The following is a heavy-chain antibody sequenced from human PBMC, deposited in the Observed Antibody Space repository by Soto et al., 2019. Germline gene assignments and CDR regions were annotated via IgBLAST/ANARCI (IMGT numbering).Heavy chain of an antibody. D-gene: IGHD2-2*01. CDR2: IYYSGST. CDR3: ARDGGERYCSSTSCYHYYYHGMDV. J-gene: IGHJ6*02. V-gene: IGHV4-59*01. CDR1: GGSISSYY. Sequence: LSLTCTVSGGSISSYYWSWIRQPPGKGLEWIGYIYYSGSTNYNPSLKSRVTISVDTSKNQFSLKLSSVTAADTAVYYCARDGGERYCSSTSCYHYYYHGMDVWGQGTTVTVSS.